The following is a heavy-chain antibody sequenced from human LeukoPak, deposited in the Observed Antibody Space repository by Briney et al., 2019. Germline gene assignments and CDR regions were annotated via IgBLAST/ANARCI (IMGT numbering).Heavy chain of an antibody. J-gene: IGHJ5*02. CDR3: AGSSWTGNWFDP. V-gene: IGHV1-8*01. D-gene: IGHD6-13*01. CDR1: GYTLTSYD. Sequence: GASVKVSCKASGYTLTSYDINWVRQATGQGLEWMGWMNPNSGNTGYAQKFQGRVTMTRNTSISTAYMELSSLRSEDTAVYYCAGSSWTGNWFDPWGQGTLVTVSS. CDR2: MNPNSGNT.